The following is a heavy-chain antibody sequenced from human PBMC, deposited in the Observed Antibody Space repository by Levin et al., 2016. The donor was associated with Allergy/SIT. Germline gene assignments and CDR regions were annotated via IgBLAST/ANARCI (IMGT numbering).Heavy chain of an antibody. D-gene: IGHD5-24*01. J-gene: IGHJ6*02. CDR2: INPNSGGT. Sequence: ASVKVSCKASGYTFTGYYMHWVRQAPGQGLEWMGWINPNSGGTNYAQKFQGWVTMTRDTSISTAYMELSRLRSDDTAVYYCARGRWLQLSIHYYGMDVWGQGTTVTVSS. V-gene: IGHV1-2*04. CDR1: GYTFTGYY. CDR3: ARGRWLQLSIHYYGMDV.